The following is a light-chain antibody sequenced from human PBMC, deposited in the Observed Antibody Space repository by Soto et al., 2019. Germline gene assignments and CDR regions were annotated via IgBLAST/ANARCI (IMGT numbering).Light chain of an antibody. Sequence: DIQMTQSPSTLSASVGDRVTITCRASQSISSWLAWYQQKPGKAPKLLIYDASSLESGVPSRFSGSRPGTEFTLTISSLQPDDFATYYCQQYNSWWTFGQGTKVDIK. J-gene: IGKJ1*01. CDR1: QSISSW. CDR2: DAS. CDR3: QQYNSWWT. V-gene: IGKV1-5*01.